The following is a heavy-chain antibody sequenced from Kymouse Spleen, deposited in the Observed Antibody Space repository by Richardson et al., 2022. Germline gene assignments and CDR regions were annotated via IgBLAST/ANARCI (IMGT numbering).Heavy chain of an antibody. CDR1: GFTVSSNY. J-gene: IGHJ6*02. CDR3: ARANWNYGNYYYYGMDV. D-gene: IGHD1-7*01. CDR2: IYSCGST. V-gene: IGHV3-66*03. Sequence: EVQLVESGGGLIQPGGSLRLSCAASGFTVSSNYMSWVRQAPGKGLEWVSVIYSCGSTYYADSVKGRFTISRDNSKNTLYLQMNSLRAEDTAVYYCARANWNYGNYYYYGMDVWGQGTTVTVSS.